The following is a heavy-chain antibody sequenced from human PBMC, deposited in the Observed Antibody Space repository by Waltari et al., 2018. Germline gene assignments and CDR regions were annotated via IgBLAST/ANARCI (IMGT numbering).Heavy chain of an antibody. CDR3: ARVAGYSADCNSWGDYFDY. CDR2: AGDRGRS. D-gene: IGHD2-2*01. Sequence: VQLQESGPGLVKPSETLSLTCGVSNYSLSSGYYWGWIRQPPGKGLGWIGSAGDRGRSFNNPTPNSRIPISVDTSNTQFSLRLTSVTAADTAIYFCARVAGYSADCNSWGDYFDYWGQGTLVTVSS. V-gene: IGHV4-38-2*01. J-gene: IGHJ4*02. CDR1: NYSLSSGYY.